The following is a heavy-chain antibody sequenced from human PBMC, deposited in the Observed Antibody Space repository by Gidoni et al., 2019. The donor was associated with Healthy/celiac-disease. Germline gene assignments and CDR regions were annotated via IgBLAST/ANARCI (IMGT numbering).Heavy chain of an antibody. V-gene: IGHV4-4*02. CDR1: GGSISSSNW. Sequence: QVPLQESGPGLVKPSGPLSLTCAVSGGSISSSNWGSWVRQPPGKGLEWIGKIYHSGSTNYNPYLKSRVTRSVDKSKNQFSLKLSSVTAADTAVYDCARARRGVEQQLANWFDPWGQGTLVTVAS. D-gene: IGHD6-13*01. J-gene: IGHJ5*02. CDR3: ARARRGVEQQLANWFDP. CDR2: IYHSGST.